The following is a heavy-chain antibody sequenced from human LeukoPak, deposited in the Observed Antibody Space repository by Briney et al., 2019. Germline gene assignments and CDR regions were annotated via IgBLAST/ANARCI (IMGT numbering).Heavy chain of an antibody. Sequence: SETLSLTCTVSGGSINTYYWTWIRQPPGRGLEWIGHIFYNGNTKYNPSLESRVIVSVDASKNQFSMSLSSLTAADTAVYYCARTQYSLDPRALGMDVWGQGTTVIVSS. CDR3: ARTQYSLDPRALGMDV. J-gene: IGHJ6*02. CDR1: GGSINTYY. CDR2: IFYNGNT. D-gene: IGHD5-12*01. V-gene: IGHV4-59*08.